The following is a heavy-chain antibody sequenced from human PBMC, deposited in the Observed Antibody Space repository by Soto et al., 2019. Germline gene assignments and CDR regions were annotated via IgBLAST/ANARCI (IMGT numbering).Heavy chain of an antibody. Sequence: LRLSCAASGFTFSSYGMHWVRQAPSKGLEWVAVISYYGSNKYYADSVKGRFTISRDNSKNTLYLQMNSLRAEDTAVYYCAKDPPVRGVIFFGYFDYWGQGTLVTVSS. V-gene: IGHV3-30*18. CDR3: AKDPPVRGVIFFGYFDY. J-gene: IGHJ4*02. CDR2: ISYYGSNK. D-gene: IGHD3-10*01. CDR1: GFTFSSYG.